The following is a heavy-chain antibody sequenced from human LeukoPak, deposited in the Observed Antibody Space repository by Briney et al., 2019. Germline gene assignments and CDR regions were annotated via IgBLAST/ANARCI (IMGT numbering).Heavy chain of an antibody. CDR3: ARGEFILPGGHFDY. Sequence: PGGSLRLSCAASGFTFSSYWMSWVRQAPGKGLEWVANIKQDGSEKYYVDSVKGRFTISRDNAKNSLYLQMNSLRAEDTAVYYCARGEFILPGGHFDYWGQGTLVTVSS. CDR1: GFTFSSYW. V-gene: IGHV3-7*01. J-gene: IGHJ4*02. D-gene: IGHD3-10*01. CDR2: IKQDGSEK.